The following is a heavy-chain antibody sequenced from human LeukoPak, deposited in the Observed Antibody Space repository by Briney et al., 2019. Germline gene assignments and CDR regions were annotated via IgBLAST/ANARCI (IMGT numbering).Heavy chain of an antibody. CDR2: INPNSGGT. J-gene: IGHJ6*02. CDR1: GHTFTGYY. V-gene: IGHV1-2*02. D-gene: IGHD2-2*01. CDR3: AREHCSSTSCYYYYYGMDV. Sequence: ASVKVSCKASGHTFTGYYMHWVRQAPGQGLEWMGWINPNSGGTNYAQKFQGRVTMTRDTSIGTAYMELSRLRSDDTAVYYCAREHCSSTSCYYYYYGMDVWGQGTTVTVSS.